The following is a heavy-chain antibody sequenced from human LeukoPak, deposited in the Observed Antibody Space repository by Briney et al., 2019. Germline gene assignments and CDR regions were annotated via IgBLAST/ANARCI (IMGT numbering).Heavy chain of an antibody. V-gene: IGHV1-69*06. CDR3: ARDFGDSSGWYEFAY. Sequence: SVNVSCKASGGTFSSYAISWVRQAPGQGLEWMGRIIPIFGTANYAQKFQGRVTITADKSTSTAYMELSSLRSEDTAVYYCARDFGDSSGWYEFAYWGQGTLVTVSS. CDR2: IIPIFGTA. D-gene: IGHD6-19*01. CDR1: GGTFSSYA. J-gene: IGHJ4*02.